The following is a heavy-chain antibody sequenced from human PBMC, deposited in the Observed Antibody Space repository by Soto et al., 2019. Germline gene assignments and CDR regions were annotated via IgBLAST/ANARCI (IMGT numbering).Heavy chain of an antibody. V-gene: IGHV3-23*01. CDR3: AREQCSPLDRYCADGAVGRCDP. Sequence: GSLRLSFAASGCSFTTYAMSWVRQAPGKCLEWISAISGSGATTFYADSMKGRFTISRDNSRDTLYLQMNSLRAEDTAVYFCAREQCSPLDRYCADGAVGRCDPWGRGPVVTF. D-gene: IGHD2-8*01. CDR1: GCSFTTYA. CDR2: ISGSGATT. J-gene: IGHJ5*02.